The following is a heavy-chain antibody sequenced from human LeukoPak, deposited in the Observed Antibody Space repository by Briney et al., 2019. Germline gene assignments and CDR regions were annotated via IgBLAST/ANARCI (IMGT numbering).Heavy chain of an antibody. CDR2: IKSKTDGGTT. V-gene: IGHV3-15*01. D-gene: IGHD3-22*01. CDR3: TTLSYYYDRNY. J-gene: IGHJ4*02. Sequence: GGSLRLSCAASGFTFSNAWMSWVRQAPGKGLEWVGRIKSKTDGGTTDYAAPVKGRFTISRDDSKNTLYLPMNSLKTEDTAVYYCTTLSYYYDRNYWGQGTLVTVSS. CDR1: GFTFSNAW.